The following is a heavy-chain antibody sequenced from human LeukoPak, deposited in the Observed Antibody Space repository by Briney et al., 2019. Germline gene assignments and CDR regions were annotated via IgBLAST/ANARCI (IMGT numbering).Heavy chain of an antibody. D-gene: IGHD5-12*01. CDR2: ISSSSSTI. CDR3: ARGYVDIVATIKPIYYYYMDV. Sequence: GGSLRLSCAASGFSFSNYEMNWVRQAPGKGLEWVSYISSSSSTIYYADSVKGRFTISRDNAKNSLYLQMNSLRAEDTAVYYCARGYVDIVATIKPIYYYYMDVWGKGTTVTVSS. J-gene: IGHJ6*03. V-gene: IGHV3-48*01. CDR1: GFSFSNYE.